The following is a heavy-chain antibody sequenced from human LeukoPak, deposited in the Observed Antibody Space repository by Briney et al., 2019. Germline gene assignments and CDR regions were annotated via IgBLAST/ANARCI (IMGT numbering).Heavy chain of an antibody. CDR2: IKEDGSEK. V-gene: IGHV3-7*01. CDR3: ATSYDILIGYFGF. Sequence: GGSLRLSCAASGFTFSSYWMSWVRQAPGKGLEWVANIKEDGSEKYYVDSVRGRFTISRDNAKNSLYLYMNSLRAEDTAVYYCATSYDILIGYFGFWGQGTLVTVSS. CDR1: GFTFSSYW. J-gene: IGHJ4*02. D-gene: IGHD3-9*01.